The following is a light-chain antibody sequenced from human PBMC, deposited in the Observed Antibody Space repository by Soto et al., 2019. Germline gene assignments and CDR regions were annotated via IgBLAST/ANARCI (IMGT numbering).Light chain of an antibody. J-gene: IGLJ3*02. CDR1: SGHSSYV. Sequence: QSVLTQSPSASASLGASVKLTCTLSSGHSSYVIAWHQQQPEKGPRYLMKLNSDGSHSKGDGIPDRFSGSSSGAERYLTISSLQSEDEADYYCQTWGTGPWVFGGGTKLTVL. CDR3: QTWGTGPWV. CDR2: LNSDGSH. V-gene: IGLV4-69*01.